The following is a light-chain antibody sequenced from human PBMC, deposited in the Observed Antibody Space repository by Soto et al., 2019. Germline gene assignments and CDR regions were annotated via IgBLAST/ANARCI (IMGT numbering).Light chain of an antibody. CDR3: LLSYSAARV. CDR1: TRAVTSNHH. J-gene: IGLJ2*01. CDR2: DTS. Sequence: QAVVTQEPSLTVSPGGTVTLTCGSSTRAVTSNHHPYWFQQKAGQAPRPLIYDTSNQQSWTPARFSGSLLGDKAALTLSGAQPDDEAQYYGLLSYSAARVFGGGTKVTVL. V-gene: IGLV7-46*01.